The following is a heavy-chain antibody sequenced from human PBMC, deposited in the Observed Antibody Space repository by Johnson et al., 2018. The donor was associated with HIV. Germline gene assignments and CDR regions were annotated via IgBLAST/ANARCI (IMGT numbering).Heavy chain of an antibody. V-gene: IGHV3-20*04. D-gene: IGHD6-19*01. CDR3: ARGEQWSLLGAFDI. Sequence: VQLVESGGGVVQPGGSLRLSCAASGFSFSDYYMSWIRQTPGKGLEWVSGINWNGGRTGYADSVKGRFTISRDNAKNSLYLQMNSLRGEDTALYYCARGEQWSLLGAFDIWGQGIMVTVSS. CDR2: INWNGGRT. J-gene: IGHJ3*02. CDR1: GFSFSDYY.